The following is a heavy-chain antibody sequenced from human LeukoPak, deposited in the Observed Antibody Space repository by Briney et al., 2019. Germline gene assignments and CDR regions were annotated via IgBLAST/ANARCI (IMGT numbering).Heavy chain of an antibody. CDR1: GFTFSSYA. CDR3: ARETGEIDH. V-gene: IGHV3-66*01. J-gene: IGHJ4*02. Sequence: GGSLRLSCAASGFTFSSYAMSWVRQAPGKGLEWVSIIETGGNKYYGDSVKGRFIISRDTGTNTVFLQMNSLTVEDTAVYYCARETGEIDHWGQGTLVTVSS. D-gene: IGHD3-9*01. CDR2: IETGGNK.